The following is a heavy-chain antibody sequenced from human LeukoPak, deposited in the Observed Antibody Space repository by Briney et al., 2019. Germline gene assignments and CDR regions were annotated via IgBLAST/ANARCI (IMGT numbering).Heavy chain of an antibody. CDR3: ARPLYSSGWYS. V-gene: IGHV4-39*01. CDR2: MYYSGTT. D-gene: IGHD6-19*01. Sequence: PSETLSLTCNVSGGSIRSSSYYWGWIRQSPGKGLEWIGSMYYSGTTCYNPSLKSRVTISEDTSNNQFSLRLSSVTAADTAVYYCARPLYSSGWYSWGQGTLVTVSS. CDR1: GGSIRSSSYY. J-gene: IGHJ4*02.